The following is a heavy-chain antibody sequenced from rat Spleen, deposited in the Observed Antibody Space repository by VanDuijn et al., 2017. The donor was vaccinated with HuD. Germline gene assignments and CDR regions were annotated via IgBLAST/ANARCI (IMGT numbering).Heavy chain of an antibody. CDR2: ISIGGSST. Sequence: EVQLVDSGGGLVQPGRSLKLSCAASGFSFSNYGMAWVRQAPTKGLEWVASISIGGSSTYYRDSVKGRFSISRDDAKSTLYLQMDSLRSEDTATYYCARRGNSVYWNFDFWGPGTMVTVSS. D-gene: IGHD4-4*01. V-gene: IGHV5S13*01. J-gene: IGHJ1*01. CDR3: ARRGNSVYWNFDF. CDR1: GFSFSNYG.